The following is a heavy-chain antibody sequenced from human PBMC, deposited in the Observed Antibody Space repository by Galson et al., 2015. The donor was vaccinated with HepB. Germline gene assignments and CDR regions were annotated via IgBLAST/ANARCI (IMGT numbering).Heavy chain of an antibody. CDR1: GFTFNTYG. Sequence: SLRLSCAASGFTFNTYGMHWVRQAPGKGPEWVAVMSFDGSNKLYADSVRGRFTISRDNAMNTLYLQMNSLRAEDTAIYYCARPNLVIRGNKDYYYGMDVWGQGTTVTVSS. V-gene: IGHV3-33*01. CDR2: MSFDGSNK. CDR3: ARPNLVIRGNKDYYYGMDV. D-gene: IGHD2/OR15-2a*01. J-gene: IGHJ6*02.